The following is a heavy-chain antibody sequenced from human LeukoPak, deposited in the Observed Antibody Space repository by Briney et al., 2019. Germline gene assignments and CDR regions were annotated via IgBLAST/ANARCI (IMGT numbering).Heavy chain of an antibody. CDR1: GFTFSRYW. V-gene: IGHV3-74*01. Sequence: PGGSLRLSCAASGFTFSRYWMHWVRQAPGKGLMWVSRINTDGSSTSHADSVKGRFTISRDNAKNTLYVQMNSLRAEDTAVYYCAREDSYGLLGYWGQGTLVTVSS. J-gene: IGHJ4*02. D-gene: IGHD5-18*01. CDR3: AREDSYGLLGY. CDR2: INTDGSST.